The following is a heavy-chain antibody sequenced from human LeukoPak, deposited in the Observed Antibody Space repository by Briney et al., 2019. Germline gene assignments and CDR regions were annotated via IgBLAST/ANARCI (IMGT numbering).Heavy chain of an antibody. CDR1: GFSFRTYA. V-gene: IGHV3-30*09. J-gene: IGHJ3*02. CDR3: ARDQGGSDSFDI. CDR2: ISDEGSDK. Sequence: PGGFLRLSCAASGFSFRTYAMHWVRQAPGKGLEWLAVISDEGSDKYYGASVKGRFAISRDNSRNTLYLHMSSLRPEDTAVYYCARDQGGSDSFDIWGQGTLVIVSS. D-gene: IGHD5-12*01.